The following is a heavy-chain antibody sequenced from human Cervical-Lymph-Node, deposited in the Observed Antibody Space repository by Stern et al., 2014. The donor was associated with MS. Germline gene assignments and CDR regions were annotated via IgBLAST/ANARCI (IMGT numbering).Heavy chain of an antibody. CDR3: AKDRLFCSGGGCYGMDV. CDR2: ISNDGNEK. V-gene: IGHV3-30*18. D-gene: IGHD2-15*01. CDR1: GFTLRSYG. J-gene: IGHJ6*02. Sequence: VHLVESGGGVVQPGRSLRLSCAASGFTLRSYGMHWVRQAPGKGLEWVAVISNDGNEKYYTDSVKGRFTISRDNSKNTLYLQMNSLRTEDTAVYYCAKDRLFCSGGGCYGMDVWGQGTTVTVSS.